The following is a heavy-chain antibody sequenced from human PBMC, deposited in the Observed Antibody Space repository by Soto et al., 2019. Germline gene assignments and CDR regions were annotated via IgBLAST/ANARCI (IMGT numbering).Heavy chain of an antibody. Sequence: QVQLKQWGAGLLKPSETLSLTCAVYDGSFSGYYWSWIRQPPGKGLEWIGEINHSGSTNYNPSLKSRGTISVDTSKNQFSLNLSSVTAAATAVYYCARGRPSCSGGIRVVGYFDYWGQGTLVTVSS. J-gene: IGHJ4*02. D-gene: IGHD2-15*01. CDR1: DGSFSGYY. V-gene: IGHV4-34*01. CDR2: INHSGST. CDR3: ARGRPSCSGGIRVVGYFDY.